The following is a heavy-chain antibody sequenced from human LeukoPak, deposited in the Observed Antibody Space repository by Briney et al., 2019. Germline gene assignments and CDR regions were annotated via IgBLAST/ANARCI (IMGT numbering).Heavy chain of an antibody. Sequence: PSETLSLTCTVSGGSISSSSCNWAWIRQPPGKGLEWIGNIDNIGSTYYNPSLQSRVTISVDKSKDQLSLKLNSVTAADTAMYYCARPPGIAAAWFDPWGQGTLVTVSS. CDR1: GGSISSSSCN. D-gene: IGHD6-13*01. CDR2: IDNIGST. V-gene: IGHV4-39*01. J-gene: IGHJ5*02. CDR3: ARPPGIAAAWFDP.